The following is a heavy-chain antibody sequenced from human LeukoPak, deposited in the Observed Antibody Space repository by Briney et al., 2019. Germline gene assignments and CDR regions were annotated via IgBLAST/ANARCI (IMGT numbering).Heavy chain of an antibody. Sequence: GASVRVPCKASGYTLTHLHMYWVRQAPGQGLEWVAWINPNTGDTKYAQKFQGRVTMTRDTSISTAYMELSRLRSDDTAVYYCARDGPVAGIVRWFDTWGQGTLVTVSS. CDR1: GYTLTHLH. V-gene: IGHV1-2*02. CDR3: ARDGPVAGIVRWFDT. D-gene: IGHD6-19*01. J-gene: IGHJ5*02. CDR2: INPNTGDT.